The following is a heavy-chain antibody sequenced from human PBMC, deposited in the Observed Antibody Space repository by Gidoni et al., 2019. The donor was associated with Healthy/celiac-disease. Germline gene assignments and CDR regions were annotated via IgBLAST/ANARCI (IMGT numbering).Heavy chain of an antibody. J-gene: IGHJ5*02. V-gene: IGHV4-39*01. D-gene: IGHD3-22*01. CDR1: GGSISSSSSY. CDR2: IYYSGST. Sequence: LQLQESGPGLVKPSETLSLTCTVSGGSISSSSSYWGWIRQPPGKGLEWIGSIYYSGSTYYNPSLKSRVTISVDTSKNQFSLKLSSVTAADTAVYYCARQASGTMIVVVTLTWFDPWGQGTLVTVSS. CDR3: ARQASGTMIVVVTLTWFDP.